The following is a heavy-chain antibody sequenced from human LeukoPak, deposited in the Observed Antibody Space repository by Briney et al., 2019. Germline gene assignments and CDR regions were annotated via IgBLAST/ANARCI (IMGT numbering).Heavy chain of an antibody. CDR3: TRRIDGYNRY. CDR1: GFTFNGSA. CDR2: IRSKANSYAT. Sequence: GGSLRLSCAASGFTFNGSAMHWVRQASGKGLEWFGRIRSKANSYATAYAASVKGRFTISRDDSKNTAYLQMDSLKTEDTAVYYCTRRIDGYNRYWGQGTLVTVSS. D-gene: IGHD5-24*01. V-gene: IGHV3-73*01. J-gene: IGHJ4*02.